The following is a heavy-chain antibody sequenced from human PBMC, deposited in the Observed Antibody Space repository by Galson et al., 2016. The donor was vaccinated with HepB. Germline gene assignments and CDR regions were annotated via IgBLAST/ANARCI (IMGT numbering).Heavy chain of an antibody. CDR2: IIPILGTA. V-gene: IGHV1-69*13. CDR1: GVTVSSNA. D-gene: IGHD3-10*01. CDR3: ARGRGLWFGEGTPYYGMDV. Sequence: SVKVSCKASGVTVSSNAVSWARQAPGQGLELMGGIIPILGTANYAQKFQGRVTITADESTRTAYMELSSLRSEDTAVYYCARGRGLWFGEGTPYYGMDVWGQGTTVTVSS. J-gene: IGHJ6*02.